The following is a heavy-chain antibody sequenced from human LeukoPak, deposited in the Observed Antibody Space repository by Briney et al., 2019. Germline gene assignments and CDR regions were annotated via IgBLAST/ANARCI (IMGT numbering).Heavy chain of an antibody. CDR1: GFTFTNYW. CDR2: INSDGHTT. J-gene: IGHJ6*04. D-gene: IGHD3-10*02. V-gene: IGHV3-74*01. CDR3: AELGITMIGGV. Sequence: GGSLRLSCAASGFTFTNYWMHWVRQAPGKGLVWVSRINSDGHTTTYADSVKGRFTISRDNSKNTLYLQMNSLRAEDTAVYYCAELGITMIGGVWGKGTTVTISS.